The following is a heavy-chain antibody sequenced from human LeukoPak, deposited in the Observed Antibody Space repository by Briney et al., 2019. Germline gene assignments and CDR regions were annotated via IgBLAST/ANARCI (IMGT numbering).Heavy chain of an antibody. D-gene: IGHD2-15*01. Sequence: ASVKVSCKASGYTFTSYYMHWVRQAPGQGLQWMGIINPSGGSTSYAQKFQGRVTRTRDTSTSTVCMELSSLRSEDTAVYYCARGSLVVAASYYFDYWGQGTLVTVSS. CDR1: GYTFTSYY. CDR3: ARGSLVVAASYYFDY. J-gene: IGHJ4*02. CDR2: INPSGGST. V-gene: IGHV1-46*01.